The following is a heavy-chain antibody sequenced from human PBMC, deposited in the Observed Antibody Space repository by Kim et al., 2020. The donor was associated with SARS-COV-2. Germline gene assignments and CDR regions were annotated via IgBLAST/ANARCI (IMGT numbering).Heavy chain of an antibody. D-gene: IGHD1-26*01. CDR2: GST. V-gene: IGHV4-59*01. Sequence: GSTNYNPSLKSRVTISVDTSKNQFSLKLSSVTAADTAVYYCASMGAYFDYWGQGTLVTVSS. CDR3: ASMGAYFDY. J-gene: IGHJ4*02.